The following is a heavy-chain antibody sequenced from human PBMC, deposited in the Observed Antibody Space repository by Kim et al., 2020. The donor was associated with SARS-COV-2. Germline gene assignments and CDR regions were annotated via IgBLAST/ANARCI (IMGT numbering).Heavy chain of an antibody. CDR2: IWYDGSNK. V-gene: IGHV3-33*01. D-gene: IGHD2-2*01. Sequence: GGSLRLSCAASGFTFSSYGMHWVRQAPGKGLEWVAVIWYDGSNKYYADSVKGRFTISRDNSKNTLYLQMNSLRAEDTAVYYCAREGVEVLGYCSSTSCFAFDIWGQGTMVTVSS. CDR1: GFTFSSYG. J-gene: IGHJ3*02. CDR3: AREGVEVLGYCSSTSCFAFDI.